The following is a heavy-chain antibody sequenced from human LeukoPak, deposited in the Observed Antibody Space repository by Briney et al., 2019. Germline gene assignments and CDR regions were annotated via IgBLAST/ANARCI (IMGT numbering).Heavy chain of an antibody. CDR1: GFTFISYD. J-gene: IGHJ4*02. CDR2: ISSSSSYI. D-gene: IGHD1-7*01. CDR3: ARDGQTGTTVY. Sequence: PGGSLRLSCAASGFTFISYDMNWVRQAPGKGLEWVSSISSSSSYIYYADSVKGRFTISRDNAKNSLHLQMNSLRAEDTAVYYCARDGQTGTTVYWGQGTLVTVSS. V-gene: IGHV3-21*01.